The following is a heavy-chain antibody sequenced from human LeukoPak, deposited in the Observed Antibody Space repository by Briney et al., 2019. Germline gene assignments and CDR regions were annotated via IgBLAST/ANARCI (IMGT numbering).Heavy chain of an antibody. J-gene: IGHJ4*02. CDR1: GGTFSSYT. D-gene: IGHD3-3*01. CDR3: ATHTTYYDFWSGPTEFDY. V-gene: IGHV1-69*02. Sequence: ASVKVSCKASGGTFSSYTISWVRQAPGQGLEWMGRIIPILGIANYAQKFQGRVTITADKSTSTAYMELSSLRSEDTAVYYCATHTTYYDFWSGPTEFDYRGQGTLVTVSS. CDR2: IIPILGIA.